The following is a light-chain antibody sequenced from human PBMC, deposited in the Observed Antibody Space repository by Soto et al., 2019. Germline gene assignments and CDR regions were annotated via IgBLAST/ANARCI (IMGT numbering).Light chain of an antibody. J-gene: IGKJ5*01. CDR1: QRISSN. CDR3: QQYSVSPPIT. CDR2: GAS. Sequence: EIVMTQSPATLSVSPGERATLSCRASQRISSNLAWYQQKPGQAPRLLIYGASTRATGIPARFSGSGSGTAFTHPISSLQSEDFAVYYCQQYSVSPPITFGQGTRLEIK. V-gene: IGKV3-15*01.